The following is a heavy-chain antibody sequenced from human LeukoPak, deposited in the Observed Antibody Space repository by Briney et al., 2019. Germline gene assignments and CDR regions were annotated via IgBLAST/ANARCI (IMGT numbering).Heavy chain of an antibody. CDR3: AKVAVAGTEARDLIYYYYGMDV. V-gene: IGHV3-23*01. CDR1: GFAFSSYT. CDR2: ISGSSSST. Sequence: GGSLRLSCAASGFAFSSYTMSWVRQAPGKGLEWVSYISGSSSSTYYADSVKGRFTISRDNSKNTLYLQMNSLRAEDTAVYYCAKVAVAGTEARDLIYYYYGMDVWGQGTTVTVSS. J-gene: IGHJ6*02. D-gene: IGHD6-19*01.